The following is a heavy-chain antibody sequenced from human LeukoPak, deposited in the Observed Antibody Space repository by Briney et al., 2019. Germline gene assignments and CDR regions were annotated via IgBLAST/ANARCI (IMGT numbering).Heavy chain of an antibody. CDR3: ARRYDILNGRGWYFDL. J-gene: IGHJ2*01. V-gene: IGHV4-59*01. CDR2: IYYSGRT. D-gene: IGHD3-9*01. Sequence: SETLSLTCPVSGGSISRFYWSWIRQPPGKGLEWIGYIYYSGRTNYNPSLKSRVTISVDTSKKQFSLNLTSVTAADTAVYYCARRYDILNGRGWYFDLWGRGTLVTVSS. CDR1: GGSISRFY.